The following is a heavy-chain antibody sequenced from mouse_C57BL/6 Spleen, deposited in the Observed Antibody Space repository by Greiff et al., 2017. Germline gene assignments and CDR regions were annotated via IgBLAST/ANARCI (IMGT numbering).Heavy chain of an antibody. CDR3: TREGGYYGSSYVYYAMDY. CDR2: ISSGGDYI. CDR1: GFSFSSYA. D-gene: IGHD1-1*01. V-gene: IGHV5-9-1*02. J-gene: IGHJ4*01. Sequence: EVKLVESGEGLVKPGGSLKLSCAASGFSFSSYAMSWVRQTPEKRLEWVAYISSGGDYIYYAATVKGRFTISRDNARNTLYLQMSSLKSEDTAMYYCTREGGYYGSSYVYYAMDYWGQGTSVTVSS.